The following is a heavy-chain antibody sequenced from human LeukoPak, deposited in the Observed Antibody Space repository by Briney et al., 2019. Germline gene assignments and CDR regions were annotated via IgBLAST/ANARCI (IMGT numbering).Heavy chain of an antibody. CDR2: IIPIFGTA. D-gene: IGHD3-22*01. J-gene: IGHJ4*02. CDR1: GGTFSSYA. CDR3: ARDEDYYDSSGYV. V-gene: IGHV1-69*01. Sequence: SVKVSCKASGGTFSSYAISWVRQAPGQGLEWMGGIIPIFGTANYAQKFQGRVTITADESTSTAYMELSSLRSEGTAVYYCARDEDYYDSSGYVWGQGTLVTVSS.